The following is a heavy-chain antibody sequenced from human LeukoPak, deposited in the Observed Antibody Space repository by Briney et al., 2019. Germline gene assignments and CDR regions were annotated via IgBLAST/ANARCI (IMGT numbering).Heavy chain of an antibody. V-gene: IGHV4-59*12. CDR2: IYYSGST. CDR1: GASISSYY. CDR3: ARGGYYYMDV. J-gene: IGHJ6*03. Sequence: SETLSLTCTVSGASISSYYWSWIRQPPGKGLEWIGYIYYSGSTNYNPSLKSRVTISVDMSKNQFSLKLSSVTAADTAVYYCARGGYYYMDVWGKGTTVTVSS.